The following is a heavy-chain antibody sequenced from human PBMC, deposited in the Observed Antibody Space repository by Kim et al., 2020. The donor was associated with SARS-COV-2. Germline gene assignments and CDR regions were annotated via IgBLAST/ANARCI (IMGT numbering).Heavy chain of an antibody. CDR1: GGSIRSYY. D-gene: IGHD6-19*01. V-gene: IGHV4-59*13. CDR3: ARGRAVAGSSPDYFDY. CDR2: TSYSGST. J-gene: IGHJ4*02. Sequence: SETLSLTCAVSGGSIRSYYWSWIRQPPGKGLEWFGYTSYSGSTNYNPSLESRVTISLDTSKNKISLKLSSVTAADTAVYYCARGRAVAGSSPDYFDYWGQGTLVTVSS.